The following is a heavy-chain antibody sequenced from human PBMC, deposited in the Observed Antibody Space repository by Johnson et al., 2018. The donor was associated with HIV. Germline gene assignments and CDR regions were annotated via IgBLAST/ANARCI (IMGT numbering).Heavy chain of an antibody. D-gene: IGHD3-3*01. CDR3: ATDLGLEWSEGDDAFDI. J-gene: IGHJ3*02. V-gene: IGHV3-53*01. Sequence: VQLVESGGGLIQPGGSLRLSCAASGFTVSSNYMGWVRQAPGKGLEWVSVLYSGGSTYSADSVKGRFTISRDNSKNTLYLQMNSLKTEDTGVYYCATDLGLEWSEGDDAFDIWGQGTMVTVSS. CDR2: LYSGGST. CDR1: GFTVSSNY.